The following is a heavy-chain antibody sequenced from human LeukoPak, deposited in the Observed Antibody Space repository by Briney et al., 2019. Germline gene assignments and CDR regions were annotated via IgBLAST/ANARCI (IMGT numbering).Heavy chain of an antibody. Sequence: GGSLRLSCAASRFTFSSYAMSWVRQAPGKGLEWVSTISGSGGSTYYADSVKGRFTISRDNSKNTLYVQMNSLRAEDTAVYYCAKPQYYDFWSGYDAFDIWGQGTMVTVSS. V-gene: IGHV3-23*01. J-gene: IGHJ3*02. CDR1: RFTFSSYA. CDR2: ISGSGGST. D-gene: IGHD3-3*01. CDR3: AKPQYYDFWSGYDAFDI.